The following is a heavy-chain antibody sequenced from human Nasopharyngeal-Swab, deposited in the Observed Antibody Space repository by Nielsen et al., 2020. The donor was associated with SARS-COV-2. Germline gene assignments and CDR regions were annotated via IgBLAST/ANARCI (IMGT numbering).Heavy chain of an antibody. CDR3: ARVVVNPFDAFDI. D-gene: IGHD3-22*01. CDR2: INHSGST. CDR1: GGSFSGHY. Sequence: GSLRLSCAVYGGSFSGHYWSWIRQPPGKGLEWIGEINHSGSTNYNPSLKSRVTISVDKSKNQFSLKLSSVTAADTAVYYCARVVVNPFDAFDIWGQGTMVTVSS. J-gene: IGHJ3*02. V-gene: IGHV4-34*01.